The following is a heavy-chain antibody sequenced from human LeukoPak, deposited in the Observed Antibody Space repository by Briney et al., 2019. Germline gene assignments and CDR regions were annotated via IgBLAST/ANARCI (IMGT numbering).Heavy chain of an antibody. CDR3: ATYRQVLLPFES. D-gene: IGHD2-8*02. J-gene: IGHJ4*02. CDR2: IFPGGGEI. CDR1: GFTFSTFA. Sequence: GGSLRLSCAASGFTFSTFAMIWVRQPPGKGLEWVSSIFPGGGEIHYADSVRGRFPISRDNSKTSLSLQMNSLRAEDTAIYYCATYRQVLLPFESWGQGTLVTVSS. V-gene: IGHV3-23*01.